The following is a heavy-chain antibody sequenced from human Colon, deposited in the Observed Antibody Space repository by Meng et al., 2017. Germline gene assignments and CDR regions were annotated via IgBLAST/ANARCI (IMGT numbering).Heavy chain of an antibody. V-gene: IGHV3-48*03. Sequence: GGSLRLSCAASGFTFSSYEMNWVRQAPGKGLEWVSYISSSCSTIYYADSVTGRFTISRDNAKNSLYLQMNSLRAEDTAVYYCARDLEDYYGSGSYYSEYNWFDPWGQGTLVTVSS. J-gene: IGHJ5*02. D-gene: IGHD3-10*01. CDR2: ISSSCSTI. CDR1: GFTFSSYE. CDR3: ARDLEDYYGSGSYYSEYNWFDP.